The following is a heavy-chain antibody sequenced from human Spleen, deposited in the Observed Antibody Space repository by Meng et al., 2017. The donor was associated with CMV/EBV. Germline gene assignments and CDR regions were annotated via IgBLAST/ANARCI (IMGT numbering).Heavy chain of an antibody. V-gene: IGHV3-23*03. J-gene: IGHJ4*02. D-gene: IGHD1-26*01. CDR2: IYSGGSTT. CDR1: GFTCSSDA. CDR3: AKTSRSGSSYFDY. Sequence: DSGFTCSSDAMSWVRQATGKGPEWVSIIYSGGSTTYYADSVKGRFTISRGDSKNTLYLQMSSLRAEDTAVYYCAKTSRSGSSYFDYWGQGTLVTVSS.